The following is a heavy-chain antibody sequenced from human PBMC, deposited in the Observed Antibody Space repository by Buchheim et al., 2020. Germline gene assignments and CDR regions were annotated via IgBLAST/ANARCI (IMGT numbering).Heavy chain of an antibody. V-gene: IGHV1-8*01. CDR3: ARWIQLWPPLYYYYYGMDV. D-gene: IGHD5-18*01. CDR1: GYTFTSYD. CDR2: MNPNSGNT. J-gene: IGHJ6*02. Sequence: QVQLVQSGAEVKKPGASVKVSCKASGYTFTSYDINWVRQATGQGLEWMGWMNPNSGNTGYAQKFQGSVTMTRNTSISTAYMELSILRSEDTAVYYCARWIQLWPPLYYYYYGMDVWGQGTT.